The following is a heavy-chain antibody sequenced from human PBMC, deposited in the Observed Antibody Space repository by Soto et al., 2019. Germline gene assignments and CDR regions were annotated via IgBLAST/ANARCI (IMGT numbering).Heavy chain of an antibody. CDR1: GGPLSGYY. CDR3: ARGLDQYKIGW. D-gene: IGHD6-19*01. V-gene: IGHV4-34*01. CDR2: IHPSGST. J-gene: IGHJ4*02. Sequence: QVHLQQWGAGLLKPSETLSLTCAASGGPLSGYYWAWIRQPPGKGLEWIGEIHPSGSTIHNPSLESRVTISVDTSKNQFSLRLSSVTAADTALYYCARGLDQYKIGWWGQGTLVTVSS.